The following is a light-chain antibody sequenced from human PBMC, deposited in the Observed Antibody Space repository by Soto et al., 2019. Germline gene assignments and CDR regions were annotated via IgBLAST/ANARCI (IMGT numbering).Light chain of an antibody. J-gene: IGKJ3*01. V-gene: IGKV3-20*01. CDR3: TQFGSSPGFT. CDR1: QSINSRY. CDR2: GAS. Sequence: EIVLTQSPGTLSLSPGERATLSCRASQSINSRYLAWYQQKPGQAPRLLIYGASSRATGIPDSFSGSGSGTDFTLTISRLEPEDFAVYYCTQFGSSPGFTFGPGTKVDIK.